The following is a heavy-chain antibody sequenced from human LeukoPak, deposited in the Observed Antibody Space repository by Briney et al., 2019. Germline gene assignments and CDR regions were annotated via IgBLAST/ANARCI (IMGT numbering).Heavy chain of an antibody. CDR2: ISYDGSNK. V-gene: IGHV3-30*03. CDR3: ARVSSSWSIDY. J-gene: IGHJ4*02. D-gene: IGHD6-13*01. Sequence: GGSLRLSCAASGFTFSSYGMHWVRRAPGKGLEWVTIISYDGSNKYYADSVKGRFTISRDNSKNTLYLQMNSLRAEDTAVYYCARVSSSWSIDYWGQGTLVTVSS. CDR1: GFTFSSYG.